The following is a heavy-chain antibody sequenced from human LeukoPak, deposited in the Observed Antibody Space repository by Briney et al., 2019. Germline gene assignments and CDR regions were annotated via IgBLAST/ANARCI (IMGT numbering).Heavy chain of an antibody. D-gene: IGHD5-18*01. CDR1: GYSLTGYY. V-gene: IGHV1-2*06. J-gene: IGHJ3*02. CDR2: INTNTGGT. Sequence: ASVKVSCKTSGYSLTGYYMHWVRQAPGQGLEWMGRINTNTGGTNYAQRFQGRVTVTRDTSISTAYMDLSRLRSDDTAVYYCARDLGYNYGYAFDIWGRGTMVTVSS. CDR3: ARDLGYNYGYAFDI.